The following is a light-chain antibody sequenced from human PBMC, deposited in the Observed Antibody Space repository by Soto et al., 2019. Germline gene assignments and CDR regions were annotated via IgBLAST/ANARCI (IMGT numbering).Light chain of an antibody. V-gene: IGLV2-14*01. CDR3: SSYTSRSTPYV. CDR2: DVS. CDR1: SSDVGGYNY. J-gene: IGLJ1*01. Sequence: QSVLTQPASVSGSPGQSITISCTGTSSDVGGYNYVSWYQQHPGKAPKLTIYDVSNRPSGVSNRFSGSKSGNTASLTISGLQAEDEADYYCSSYTSRSTPYVFGTGTKVTVL.